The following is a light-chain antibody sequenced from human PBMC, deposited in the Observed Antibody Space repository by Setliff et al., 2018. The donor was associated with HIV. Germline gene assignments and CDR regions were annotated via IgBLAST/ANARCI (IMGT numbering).Light chain of an antibody. V-gene: IGLV1-44*01. CDR3: ATWDDSLNGVV. CDR1: SSNIGSNA. Sequence: QSVLTQPPSASGTPGQRVTIPCSGSSSNIGSNAVNWYQQFPGTAPKLLIYSTNQRPSGVPDRFSGSKSGTSASLAISGLQSEEEADYYSATWDDSLNGVVFGGGTKVTVL. CDR2: STN. J-gene: IGLJ2*01.